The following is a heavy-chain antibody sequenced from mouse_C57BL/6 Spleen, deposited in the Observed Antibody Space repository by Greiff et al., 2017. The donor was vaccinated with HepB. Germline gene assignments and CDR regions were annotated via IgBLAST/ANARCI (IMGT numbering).Heavy chain of an antibody. Sequence: EVKLVESGGGLVKPGGSLKLSCAASGFTFSDYGMHWVRQAPEKGLEWVAYISSGSSTIYYADTVKGRFTISRDNAKNTLFLQMTSLRSEDTAMYYCARTYYDYVLFAYWGQGTLVTVSA. CDR2: ISSGSSTI. CDR1: GFTFSDYG. CDR3: ARTYYDYVLFAY. J-gene: IGHJ3*01. V-gene: IGHV5-17*01. D-gene: IGHD2-4*01.